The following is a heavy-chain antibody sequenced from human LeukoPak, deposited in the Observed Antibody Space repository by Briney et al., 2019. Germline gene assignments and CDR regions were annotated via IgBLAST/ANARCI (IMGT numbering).Heavy chain of an antibody. CDR1: GFTFSSYA. D-gene: IGHD6-6*01. V-gene: IGHV3-23*01. CDR3: AKDSRPYSSSSLPFDY. CDR2: ISGSGGST. J-gene: IGHJ4*02. Sequence: GSLRLSCAASGFTFSSYAMSWVRQAPGKGLEWVSAISGSGGSTYYADSVKGRFTISRDNSKNTLYLQMNSLRAEDTAVYYCAKDSRPYSSSSLPFDYWGQGTLVTVSS.